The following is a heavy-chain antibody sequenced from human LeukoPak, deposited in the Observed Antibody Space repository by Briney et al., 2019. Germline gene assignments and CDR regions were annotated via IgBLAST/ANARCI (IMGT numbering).Heavy chain of an antibody. CDR1: GYTFTDFY. D-gene: IGHD6-13*01. CDR2: INPNNGGT. Sequence: GASVKVSCKVSGYTFTDFYMHWVRQAPGQGLEWMGWINPNNGGTNSAQKFQGRVTMTRDTSIFTAYMELSRLRSDDTAVYYCARDRGSTWDDAFDIWGQGTMVTVSS. V-gene: IGHV1-2*02. CDR3: ARDRGSTWDDAFDI. J-gene: IGHJ3*02.